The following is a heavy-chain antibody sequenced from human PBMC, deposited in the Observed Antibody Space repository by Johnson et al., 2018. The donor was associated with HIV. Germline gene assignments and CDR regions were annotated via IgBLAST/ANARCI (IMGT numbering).Heavy chain of an antibody. J-gene: IGHJ3*02. CDR3: ARGSGRYSSSWATFGAFYI. V-gene: IGHV3-30*02. CDR1: GFTFSSYA. CDR2: IRYDGSNK. D-gene: IGHD6-13*01. Sequence: QVQLVESGGGLVQPGGSLRLSCAASGFTFSSYAMSWVRQAPGKGLEWVAFIRYDGSNKYYADSVKGRFTISRDNSKNTLYLQMNSLRAEDTAVYYCARGSGRYSSSWATFGAFYIWGQGTMVTVSS.